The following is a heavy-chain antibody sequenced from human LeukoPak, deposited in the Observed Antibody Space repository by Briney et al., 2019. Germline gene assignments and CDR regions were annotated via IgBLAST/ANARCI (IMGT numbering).Heavy chain of an antibody. CDR2: ISYDGSNK. Sequence: GGSLRLFCAASGFTFSSYGMHWVRQAPGKGLEWVAVISYDGSNKYYADSVKGRFTISRDNSKNTLYLQMNSLRAEDTAVYYCANRDLSTRASDYWGQGTLVTVSS. J-gene: IGHJ4*02. CDR3: ANRDLSTRASDY. V-gene: IGHV3-30*18. CDR1: GFTFSSYG.